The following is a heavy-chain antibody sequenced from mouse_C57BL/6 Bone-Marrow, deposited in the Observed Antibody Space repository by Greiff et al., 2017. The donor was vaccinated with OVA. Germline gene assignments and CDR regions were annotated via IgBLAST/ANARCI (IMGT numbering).Heavy chain of an antibody. Sequence: EVKLMESGPELVKPGDSVKISCKASGYSFTGYFMNWVMQSHGKSLEWIGRINPYNGDTFYNQKFKGKATLTVDKSSSTAHMELRSLTSEDSAVYYCARGSYYGSSNYFDYWGQGTTLTVSS. CDR1: GYSFTGYF. V-gene: IGHV1-20*01. D-gene: IGHD1-1*01. J-gene: IGHJ2*01. CDR2: INPYNGDT. CDR3: ARGSYYGSSNYFDY.